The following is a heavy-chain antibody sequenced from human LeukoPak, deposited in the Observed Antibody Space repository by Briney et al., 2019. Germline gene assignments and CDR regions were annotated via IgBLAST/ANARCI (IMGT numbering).Heavy chain of an antibody. J-gene: IGHJ3*01. D-gene: IGHD3-10*01. CDR1: GFTFSSYA. CDR2: ISGSGGST. V-gene: IGHV3-23*01. Sequence: GGSLRLSCAASGFTFSSYAMSWVRPAPGKGLEWVSAISGSGGSTYYADSVKGRFTISRDNSKNTLYLQMNSLRAEDTAVYYCAKDLSYGSGSYYWGQGTMVTVSS. CDR3: AKDLSYGSGSYY.